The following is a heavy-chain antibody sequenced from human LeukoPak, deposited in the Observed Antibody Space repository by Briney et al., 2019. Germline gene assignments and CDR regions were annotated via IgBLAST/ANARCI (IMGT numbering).Heavy chain of an antibody. Sequence: GGSLRLSCAASGFTFGVYGMHWVRQAPGKGLNWVATIGHDGTQTWYADSVKGRFTISRDNSKNTLYLQVNGLRAEDTAFYYCARDFSYGFSDHWGQGALVSVSS. D-gene: IGHD3-10*01. J-gene: IGHJ4*02. CDR3: ARDFSYGFSDH. CDR2: IGHDGTQT. CDR1: GFTFGVYG. V-gene: IGHV3-33*01.